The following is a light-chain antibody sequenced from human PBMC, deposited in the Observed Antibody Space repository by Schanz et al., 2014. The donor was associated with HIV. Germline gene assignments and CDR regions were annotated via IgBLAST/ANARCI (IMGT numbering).Light chain of an antibody. J-gene: IGKJ1*01. V-gene: IGKV1-5*03. Sequence: DVQMTQSPTTLSASVGDRVTITCRASQNIGKWLTWYQQKPGKAPNLLIYQASSLNIGVPSRFSGSGSGTEFTLTITSLQPEDFATYYCQQSYSTPRTFGQGTKVAIK. CDR1: QNIGKW. CDR3: QQSYSTPRT. CDR2: QAS.